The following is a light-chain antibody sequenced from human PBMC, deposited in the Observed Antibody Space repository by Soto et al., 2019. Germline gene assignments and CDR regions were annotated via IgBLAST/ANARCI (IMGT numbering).Light chain of an antibody. J-gene: IGLJ7*01. V-gene: IGLV4-69*01. CDR1: SGHSHYA. CDR3: QTWGAGNQPPV. CDR2: LNSDGSH. Sequence: QLVLTQSPSASASLGASVKLTCTLSSGHSHYAIAWHQQRPEKGPRYLMKLNSDGSHTKGDGIPDRFSGSSSGAERYLTISSLRSGEEADYYCQTWGAGNQPPVFGGGTQLTVL.